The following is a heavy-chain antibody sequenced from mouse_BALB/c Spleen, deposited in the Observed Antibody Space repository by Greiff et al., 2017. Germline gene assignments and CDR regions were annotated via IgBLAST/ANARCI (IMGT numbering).Heavy chain of an antibody. CDR2: IRSKSNNYAT. V-gene: IGHV10-1*02. CDR1: GFTFNTYA. CDR3: VRRDFLYWYFDV. J-gene: IGHJ1*01. Sequence: EVKLVESGGGLVQPGGSLKLSCAASGFTFNTYAMNWVRQAPGKGLEWVARIRSKSNNYATYYADSVKDRFTISRDDSQSMLYLQMNNLKTEDTAMYYCVRRDFLYWYFDVWGAGTTVTVSS.